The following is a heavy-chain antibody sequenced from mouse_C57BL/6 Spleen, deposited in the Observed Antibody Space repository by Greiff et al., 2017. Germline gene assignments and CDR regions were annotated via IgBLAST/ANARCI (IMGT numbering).Heavy chain of an antibody. CDR2: IRSKSNNYAT. V-gene: IGHV10-1*01. Sequence: EVQGVESGGGLVQPKGSLKLSCAASGFSFNTYAMNWVRQAPGKGLEWVARIRSKSNNYATYYADSVKDRFTISRDDSERMLYLQMNNLKTDDRAMYYCVRQSWDWYFDVWGTGTTVTVSS. CDR3: VRQSWDWYFDV. D-gene: IGHD4-1*01. CDR1: GFSFNTYA. J-gene: IGHJ1*03.